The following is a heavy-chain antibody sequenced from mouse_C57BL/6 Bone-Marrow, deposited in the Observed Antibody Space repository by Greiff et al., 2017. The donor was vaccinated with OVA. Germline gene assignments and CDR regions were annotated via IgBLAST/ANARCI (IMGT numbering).Heavy chain of an antibody. CDR1: GYTFTSSG. V-gene: IGHV1-81*01. D-gene: IGHD1-1*01. CDR3: ARAGILLRRWAMDY. Sequence: QVQLQQSGAELARPGASVKLSCKASGYTFTSSGISWVKQRTGQGLEWIGEIYPRSGNTYYNEKFKGKATLTADQYSSTAYMELRSLTSEDSAVYFCARAGILLRRWAMDYWGQGTSVTVSS. CDR2: IYPRSGNT. J-gene: IGHJ4*01.